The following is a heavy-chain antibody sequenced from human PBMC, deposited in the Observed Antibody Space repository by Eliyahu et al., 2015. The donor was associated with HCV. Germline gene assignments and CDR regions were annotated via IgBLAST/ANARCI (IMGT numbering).Heavy chain of an antibody. CDR1: GESFGTSY. J-gene: IGHJ4*02. Sequence: AQLQQWGATLLKPSETLSLTXAVYGESFGTSYWSWIRQSPGKGLEWIGEIHRSGSSYYNPSXKSRVTISLDTSKNQFSLRLTSVTAADTAVYYCARNGYYCIDFWGEGTLVTVSS. CDR2: IHRSGSS. D-gene: IGHD5-24*01. V-gene: IGHV4-34*01. CDR3: ARNGYYCIDF.